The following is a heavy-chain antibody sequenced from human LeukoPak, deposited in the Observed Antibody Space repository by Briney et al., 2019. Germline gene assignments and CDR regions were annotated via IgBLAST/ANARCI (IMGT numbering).Heavy chain of an antibody. CDR3: ARAVSADTAMVYFDY. CDR1: GFTFSDYY. CDR2: ISNSGSII. D-gene: IGHD5-18*01. Sequence: GGSLRLSCAASGFTFSDYYMFWIRQAPGKELEWVSYISNSGSIIYYADSVKGRFTVSRDNAKDSLYLQMNSLRAEDTAVYYCARAVSADTAMVYFDYWGQGTLVTVSS. J-gene: IGHJ4*02. V-gene: IGHV3-11*01.